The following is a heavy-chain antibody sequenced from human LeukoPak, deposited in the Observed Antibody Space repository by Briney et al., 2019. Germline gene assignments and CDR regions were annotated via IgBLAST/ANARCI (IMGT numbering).Heavy chain of an antibody. V-gene: IGHV4-39*07. J-gene: IGHJ4*02. CDR3: AKRGSNTWGDFDY. Sequence: QPSETLSLTCTVSGGSISSSSYYWGWIRQPPGKGLEWIGSIYYSGSTYYNPSLKSRVTISVDTSKNQFSLKLSSVTAADTAVYYCAKRGSNTWGDFDYWGQGTLVTVSS. CDR2: IYYSGST. D-gene: IGHD6-13*01. CDR1: GGSISSSSYY.